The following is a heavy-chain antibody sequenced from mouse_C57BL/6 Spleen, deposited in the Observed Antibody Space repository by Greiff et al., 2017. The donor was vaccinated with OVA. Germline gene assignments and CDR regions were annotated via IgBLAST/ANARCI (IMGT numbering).Heavy chain of an antibody. CDR3: TRDDYDEDYAMDY. CDR2: IRNKANNHAT. Sequence: EVKVEESGGGLVQPGGSMKLSCAASGFTFSDAWMDWVRQSPEKGLEWVAEIRNKANNHATYYAESVKGRFTISRDDSKSSVYLQMNSLRAEDTGIYYSTRDDYDEDYAMDYWGQGTSVTVSS. J-gene: IGHJ4*01. V-gene: IGHV6-6*01. CDR1: GFTFSDAW. D-gene: IGHD2-4*01.